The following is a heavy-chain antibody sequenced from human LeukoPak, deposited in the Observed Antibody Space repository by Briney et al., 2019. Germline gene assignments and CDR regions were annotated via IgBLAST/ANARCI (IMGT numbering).Heavy chain of an antibody. V-gene: IGHV1-2*02. CDR2: INPNSGGT. CDR1: GYTFTGYY. J-gene: IGHJ4*02. D-gene: IGHD3-3*01. CDR3: ARTRLRFLEWWKGGFDY. Sequence: GASVKVSCKASGYTFTGYYMHWVRQAPGQGLEWMGWINPNSGGTNYAQKFQGRVTMTRDTSISTAYMELSRLRSDDTAVYYCARTRLRFLEWWKGGFDYWGQGTLVTVSS.